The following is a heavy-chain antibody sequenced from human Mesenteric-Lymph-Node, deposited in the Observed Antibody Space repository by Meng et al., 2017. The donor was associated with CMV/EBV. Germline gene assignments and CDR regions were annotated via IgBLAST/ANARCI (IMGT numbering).Heavy chain of an antibody. Sequence: VQLVQSGAEVKKPGSSVKVSCKASGGTFSSYTISWVRQAPGQGLEWMGRIIPILGIANYAQKFQGRVTITADKSPSTAYMELSSLRSEDTAVYYCAGGIAAAGSRWFDPWGQGTLVTVSS. CDR3: AGGIAAAGSRWFDP. V-gene: IGHV1-69*02. CDR2: IIPILGIA. CDR1: GGTFSSYT. J-gene: IGHJ5*02. D-gene: IGHD6-13*01.